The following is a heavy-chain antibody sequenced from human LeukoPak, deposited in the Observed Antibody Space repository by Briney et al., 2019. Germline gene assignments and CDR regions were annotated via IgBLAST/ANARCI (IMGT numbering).Heavy chain of an antibody. CDR1: GYTFTSYG. CDR3: ARDLGNSSSSGGLHFDY. Sequence: GASVKVSCKASGYTFTSYGISWVRQAPGQGLEWMGWISAYNGNTNYAQKLQGRVTMTRDMSTSTVYMELSSLRSEDTAVYYCARDLGNSSSSGGLHFDYWGQGTLVTVSS. CDR2: ISAYNGNT. D-gene: IGHD6-6*01. J-gene: IGHJ4*02. V-gene: IGHV1-18*01.